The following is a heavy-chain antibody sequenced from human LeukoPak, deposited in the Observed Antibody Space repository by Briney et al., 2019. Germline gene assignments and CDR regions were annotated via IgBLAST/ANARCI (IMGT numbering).Heavy chain of an antibody. J-gene: IGHJ5*02. CDR1: GYTFTSYG. V-gene: IGHV1-18*01. D-gene: IGHD3-3*01. Sequence: GASVKVSCKASGYTFTSYGISWVRQAPGQGLEWMGWISAYNGNTNYAQKLQGRVTMTTDTSTSTAYMELRSLRSDDTAVYYCARSPLVLRFLEWFINPPFDPWGQGTLVTVSS. CDR3: ARSPLVLRFLEWFINPPFDP. CDR2: ISAYNGNT.